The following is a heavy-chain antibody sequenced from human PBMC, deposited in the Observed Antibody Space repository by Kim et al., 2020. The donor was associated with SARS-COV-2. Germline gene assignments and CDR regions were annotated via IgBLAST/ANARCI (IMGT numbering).Heavy chain of an antibody. CDR2: IYYSGST. D-gene: IGHD3-3*01. V-gene: IGHV4-59*01. Sequence: SETLSLTCTVSGGSISSYYWSWIRQPPGKGLEWIGYIYYSGSTNYNPSLKSRVTISVDTSKNQFSLKLSSVTAADTAVYYCARALRGMFGMVNSIDYWGHGTLVTVSS. J-gene: IGHJ4*01. CDR1: GGSISSYY. CDR3: ARALRGMFGMVNSIDY.